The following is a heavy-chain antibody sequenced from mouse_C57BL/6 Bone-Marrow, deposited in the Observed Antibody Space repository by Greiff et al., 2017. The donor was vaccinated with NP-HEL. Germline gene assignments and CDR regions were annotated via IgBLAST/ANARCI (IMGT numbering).Heavy chain of an antibody. J-gene: IGHJ4*01. D-gene: IGHD2-4*01. CDR3: AREGGLRRRTYAMDY. Sequence: EVHLVESVGGLVQPGSSMKLSCTASGFTFSDYYMAWVRQVPEKGLEWVANINYDGSSTYYLDSLKSRFIISRDNAKNILYLQMRSLKSEDTATYYCAREGGLRRRTYAMDYWGQGTSVTVSS. CDR1: GFTFSDYY. CDR2: INYDGSST. V-gene: IGHV5-16*01.